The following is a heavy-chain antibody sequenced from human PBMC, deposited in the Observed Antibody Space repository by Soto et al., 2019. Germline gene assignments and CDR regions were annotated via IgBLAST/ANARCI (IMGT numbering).Heavy chain of an antibody. CDR3: ERLRILAMQDWYSYSCMDV. D-gene: IGHD2-15*01. J-gene: IGHJ6*02. CDR1: GYTFTSYG. CDR2: ISAYNGNT. V-gene: IGHV1-18*04. Sequence: ASVKVSRKASGYTFTSYGISWVRQAPGQGLEWMGWISAYNGNTNYAQKLQGRVTMTTDTSTSTAYMELRSLSSDDTAVYYCERLRILAMQDWYSYSCMDVWGQGTMVTVSS.